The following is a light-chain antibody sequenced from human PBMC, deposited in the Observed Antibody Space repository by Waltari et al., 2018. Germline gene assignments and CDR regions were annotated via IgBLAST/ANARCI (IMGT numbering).Light chain of an antibody. CDR3: GSYTKSDTAI. V-gene: IGLV2-14*03. Sequence: QSVLTQPASVSGSPGPSITISCTVTSRDGGGYNYVSWYQQHPGKAPKVMIYDVNKRPSGVSNRFSGSKSGNTASLTISGLQAEDEADYYCGSYTKSDTAIFGGGTKLTVL. J-gene: IGLJ2*01. CDR2: DVN. CDR1: SRDGGGYNY.